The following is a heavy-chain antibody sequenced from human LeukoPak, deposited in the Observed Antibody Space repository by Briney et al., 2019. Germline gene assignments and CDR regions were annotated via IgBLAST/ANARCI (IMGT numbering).Heavy chain of an antibody. V-gene: IGHV3-48*01. Sequence: PGGSLRLSCAASGFTFSSYSMNWVRQAPGKGLEWVSYISSSSSTIYYPDSVEGRFTISRDNAKNSLYLQMNSLRAEDTAVYYCARESVTIVVVPAATRDYYYYGMDVWGQGTTVTVSS. D-gene: IGHD2-2*01. J-gene: IGHJ6*02. CDR1: GFTFSSYS. CDR3: ARESVTIVVVPAATRDYYYYGMDV. CDR2: ISSSSSTI.